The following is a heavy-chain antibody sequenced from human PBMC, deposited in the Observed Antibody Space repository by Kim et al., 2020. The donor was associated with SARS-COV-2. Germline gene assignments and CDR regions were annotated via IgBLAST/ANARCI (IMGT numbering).Heavy chain of an antibody. J-gene: IGHJ5*02. CDR1: GDSVSSNSAA. Sequence: SQTLSLTCAISGDSVSSNSAAWNWIRQSPSRGLEWLGRTYYRSKWYNDYAVSVKSRITINPDTSKNQFSLQLNSVTPEDTAVYYCAREGGLGRGLPVPAATLNWFDPWGQGTLVTVSS. V-gene: IGHV6-1*01. D-gene: IGHD2-2*01. CDR2: TYYRSKWYN. CDR3: AREGGLGRGLPVPAATLNWFDP.